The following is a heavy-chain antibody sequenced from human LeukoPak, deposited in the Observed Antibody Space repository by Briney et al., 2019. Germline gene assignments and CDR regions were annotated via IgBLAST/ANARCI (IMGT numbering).Heavy chain of an antibody. D-gene: IGHD3-16*01. CDR3: ARVAYDYVWGGKYYFDY. V-gene: IGHV4-34*01. Sequence: SETLSLTCAVYGGSFSGYYWSWIRQPPGKGLEWIGEINHSGSTNYNPSLKSRVTISVDTSKNQFSLKLSSVTAADTAVYYCARVAYDYVWGGKYYFDYWGQGTLVTVSS. J-gene: IGHJ4*02. CDR2: INHSGST. CDR1: GGSFSGYY.